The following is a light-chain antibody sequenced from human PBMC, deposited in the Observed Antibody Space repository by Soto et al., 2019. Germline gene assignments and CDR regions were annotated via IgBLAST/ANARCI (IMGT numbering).Light chain of an antibody. J-gene: IGLJ1*01. V-gene: IGLV2-11*01. CDR1: GKDVGGYNY. CDR2: GVV. Sequence: QSALTQPRSVSGSPGQSVTIACTGTGKDVGGYNYVAWYKQHPGRPPKLLIYGVVRWPSGVPDRFSGSKSGNTASLTISGLQAEDEADYFCCSYAGGYTYLFGTGTKVTVL. CDR3: CSYAGGYTYL.